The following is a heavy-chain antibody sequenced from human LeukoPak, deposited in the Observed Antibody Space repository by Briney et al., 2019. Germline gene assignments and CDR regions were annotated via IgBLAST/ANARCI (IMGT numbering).Heavy chain of an antibody. J-gene: IGHJ4*02. D-gene: IGHD1-26*01. V-gene: IGHV4-59*01. CDR2: IYYSGST. CDR1: GGSISSYY. CDR3: ARGNELTY. Sequence: PSETLSLTCTVSGGSISSYYWSWIRQPPGKGLEWIGYIYYSGSTNNNPSLKSRVTISVDTTKNQFSLKLSSVTAADTAVYYCARGNELTYWGQGTLVTVSS.